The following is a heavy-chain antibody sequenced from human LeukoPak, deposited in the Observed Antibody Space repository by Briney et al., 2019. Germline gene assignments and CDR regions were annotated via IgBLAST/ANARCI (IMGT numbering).Heavy chain of an antibody. J-gene: IGHJ4*02. CDR2: INPNSGGT. CDR3: ARDSDDSLGY. Sequence: ASVKVSCKASGGTFSSYAISWVRQAPGQGLEWMGWINPNSGGTNYAQKFQGRVTMTRDTSISTAYMDLSRLRSDDTAVYYCARDSDDSLGYWGQGTLVTVSS. CDR1: GGTFSSYA. V-gene: IGHV1-2*02. D-gene: IGHD2-21*01.